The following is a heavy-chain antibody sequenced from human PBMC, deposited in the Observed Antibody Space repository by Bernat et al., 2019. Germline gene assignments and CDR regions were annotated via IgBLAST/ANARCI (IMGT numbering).Heavy chain of an antibody. CDR3: VRDREAGWLDP. CDR1: GFTLSDYW. Sequence: EVQLVESGGGLVQPGGSLRLSCAASGFTLSDYWMHWVRQLPGKGLVWVSLIKSDGSFTTYADSVQGRFTISRDNAKNTLYLQMNSLRAEDTAVYYCVRDREAGWLDPWGQGTLVTVSS. CDR2: IKSDGSFT. V-gene: IGHV3-74*03. J-gene: IGHJ5*02. D-gene: IGHD1-26*01.